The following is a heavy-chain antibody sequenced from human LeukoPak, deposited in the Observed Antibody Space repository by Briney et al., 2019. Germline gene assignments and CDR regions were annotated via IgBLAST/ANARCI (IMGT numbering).Heavy chain of an antibody. J-gene: IGHJ4*02. CDR2: FKSKTDGGTT. CDR3: TTTGSKYFYDTSLSY. V-gene: IGHV3-15*01. D-gene: IGHD3-22*01. Sequence: AGGSLRLSCQAPGLTFTNAWMTGVRKAPGKGWDWVGRFKSKTDGGTTDYAAAVKGRFTISRDDSKNTLFLQINSLKTEDTAVYYCTTTGSKYFYDTSLSYWGQGTLVTVSS. CDR1: GLTFTNAW.